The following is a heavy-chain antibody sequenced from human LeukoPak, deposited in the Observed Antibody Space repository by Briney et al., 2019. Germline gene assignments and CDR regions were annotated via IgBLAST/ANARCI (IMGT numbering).Heavy chain of an antibody. Sequence: GGSLRLSCAVSGFTFSNFWMSWVRQAPGKGLEWVANIKQDGSEKYYVDSVKGRFTISRDNAKNSLYVQMNSLRAEDTAVYYCARCSFGSNSGFDYWGQGTPVTVSS. CDR1: GFTFSNFW. D-gene: IGHD4-4*01. CDR2: IKQDGSEK. CDR3: ARCSFGSNSGFDY. V-gene: IGHV3-7*01. J-gene: IGHJ4*02.